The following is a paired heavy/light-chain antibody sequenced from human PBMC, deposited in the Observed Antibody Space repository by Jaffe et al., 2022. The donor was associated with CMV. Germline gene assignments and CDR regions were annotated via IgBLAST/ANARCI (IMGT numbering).Heavy chain of an antibody. CDR2: INPSVGST. CDR3: ARRAVAGVQGGLGY. J-gene: IGHJ4*02. V-gene: IGHV1-46*04. Sequence: QVQLVQSGAEVKKPGASVQVSCKASGYTFTSYYLHWVRQAPGQGLEWMGIINPSVGSTNYAQKLQGRVTMTRDTSTSTVYMELSSLRSEDTAVYYCARRAVAGVQGGLGYWGQGTLVTVSS. D-gene: IGHD6-19*01. CDR1: GYTFTSYY.
Light chain of an antibody. CDR3: QEHNSPSFT. Sequence: DIQMTQSPSSLSASEGDRVTITCRASQGITNSLAWYQQKPGKVPKLLIYGASTLHSGVPSRFSGSGSGTDFTLTISSLQPEDVATYYCQEHNSPSFTFGPGTKVDI. V-gene: IGKV1-27*01. CDR1: QGITNS. J-gene: IGKJ3*01. CDR2: GAS.